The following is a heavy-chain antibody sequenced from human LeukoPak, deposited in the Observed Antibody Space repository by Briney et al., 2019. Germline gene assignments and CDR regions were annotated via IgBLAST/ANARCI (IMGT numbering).Heavy chain of an antibody. V-gene: IGHV3-21*01. J-gene: IGHJ4*02. CDR2: ISSSSSYI. CDR3: ASPQNWNYDFGY. CDR1: GFTFSSYS. Sequence: GGSLRLSCAASGFTFSSYSMNWVRQAPGKGLEWVSSISSSSSYIYYADSVKGRFTISRDNAKNSLYLQMNSLRAEDTAVYYCASPQNWNYDFGYWGQGTLVTVSS. D-gene: IGHD1-7*01.